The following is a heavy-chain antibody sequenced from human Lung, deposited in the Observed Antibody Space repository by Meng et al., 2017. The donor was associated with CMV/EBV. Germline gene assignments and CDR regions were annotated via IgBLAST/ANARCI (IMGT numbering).Heavy chain of an antibody. V-gene: IGHV1-2*02. D-gene: IGHD1-26*01. CDR3: ATGWGATYRLDY. CDR2: INPNSGGT. CDR1: GYTFTGYY. J-gene: IGHJ4*02. Sequence: QVQLVQSGAEVEKPXXPXKVPCKASGYTFTGYYMHWVRQAPGQGLEWMGWINPNSGGTNYAQKFQGRVTMTRDTSISTAYMELSRLRSDDTAVYYCATGWGATYRLDYWGQGTLVTVSS.